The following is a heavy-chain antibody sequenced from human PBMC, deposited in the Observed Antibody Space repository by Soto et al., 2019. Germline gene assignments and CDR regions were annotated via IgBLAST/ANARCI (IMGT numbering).Heavy chain of an antibody. D-gene: IGHD1-26*01. Sequence: QVQLVESGGGVVQPGRSLRLSCAASGFMFSSYAMHWVRQAPGKGLEWVAVQTYDGSNKYYADSVKGRFTISRDNSKNPLNLPRNSLRAEDTAGYYCARAGGLLVDYWGQGPLVNVS. V-gene: IGHV3-30-3*01. J-gene: IGHJ4*02. CDR2: QTYDGSNK. CDR3: ARAGGLLVDY. CDR1: GFMFSSYA.